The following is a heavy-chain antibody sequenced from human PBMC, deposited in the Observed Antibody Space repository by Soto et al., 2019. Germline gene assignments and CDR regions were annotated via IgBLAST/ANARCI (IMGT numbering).Heavy chain of an antibody. CDR1: GGFISSFY. CDR3: ARTNFRYDSSGYSYAMDV. V-gene: IGHV4-59*01. J-gene: IGHJ6*02. Sequence: SETLSLTSTVSGGFISSFYCSWIRQSTGKRLESLGDIYYSVSTNYNPVLKSRVTISVDTSQNQFSLGLSSVAAANTPVDYWARTNFRYDSSGYSYAMDVRGQGATVTVS. D-gene: IGHD3-22*01. CDR2: IYYSVST.